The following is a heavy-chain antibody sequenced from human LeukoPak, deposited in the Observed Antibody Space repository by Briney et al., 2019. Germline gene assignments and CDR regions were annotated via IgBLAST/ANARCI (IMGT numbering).Heavy chain of an antibody. CDR2: ISDYNGNT. J-gene: IGHJ5*02. V-gene: IGHV1-18*01. CDR3: ARDLYRDSLPVSWFDP. D-gene: IGHD4-11*01. Sequence: ASEKVSRKASGYTLTSYGISWVRQAPGQGLEWMGWISDYNGNTNYAQKLQGRVTMTTDTSTSTAYMELRSLRSDDTAVYYCARDLYRDSLPVSWFDPWGQGTLVTVSS. CDR1: GYTLTSYG.